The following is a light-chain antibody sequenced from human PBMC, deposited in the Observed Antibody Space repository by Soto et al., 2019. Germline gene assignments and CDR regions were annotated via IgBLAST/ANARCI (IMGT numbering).Light chain of an antibody. CDR1: QTINTY. V-gene: IGKV3-11*01. J-gene: IGKJ4*01. CDR2: DAY. CDR3: QQRSTWPLT. Sequence: EVVLTQSPAALSLSPGERATLSCRASQTINTYLVWYQQRPGQPPRLLIYDAYTRATGIPARFRGSGSGTDFTLTISSLESEDFAVYYCQQRSTWPLTFGGGTKVEI.